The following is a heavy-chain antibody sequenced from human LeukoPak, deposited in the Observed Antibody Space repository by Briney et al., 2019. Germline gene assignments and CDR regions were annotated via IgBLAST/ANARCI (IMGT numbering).Heavy chain of an antibody. CDR1: EFTFVRYA. V-gene: IGHV3-48*04. J-gene: IGHJ6*03. CDR3: VRDPSYGSSWYYYMDV. Sequence: GGSLRLSCAXSEFTFVRYAMNWVRQAPGKGVEWVSYISSSSFKNDYADSVKGRFTISRDNSKNSLYLQMDSLRVEDTAVYYCVRDPSYGSSWYYYMDVWGKGTTVTVSS. CDR2: ISSSSFKN. D-gene: IGHD6-13*01.